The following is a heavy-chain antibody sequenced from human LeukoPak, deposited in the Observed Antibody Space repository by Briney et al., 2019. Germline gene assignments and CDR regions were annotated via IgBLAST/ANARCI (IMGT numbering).Heavy chain of an antibody. J-gene: IGHJ4*02. CDR2: ISWNSGSI. Sequence: GRSLTLSCAACGFTFDDYAMLWVRQAPGKGLEWVSGISWNSGSIGYADSVKGRFTISRDNAKNSLYLQMNSLRAEDTALYYCAKDTDYDILTGSVDYWGQGTLVTVSS. D-gene: IGHD3-9*01. CDR3: AKDTDYDILTGSVDY. V-gene: IGHV3-9*01. CDR1: GFTFDDYA.